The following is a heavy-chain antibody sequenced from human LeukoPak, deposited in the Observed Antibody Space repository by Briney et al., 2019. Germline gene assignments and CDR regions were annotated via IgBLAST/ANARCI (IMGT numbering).Heavy chain of an antibody. D-gene: IGHD3-10*01. CDR2: IIPIFGTA. J-gene: IGHJ6*04. CDR1: GGTFSSYA. CDR3: ARVTMVRGAKGYYYGMDV. V-gene: IGHV1-69*13. Sequence: SVKVSCKASGGTFSSYAISWVRQAPGQGLEWMGGIIPIFGTANYVQKFQGRVTITADESTSTAYMGLSSLRSEDTAVYYCARVTMVRGAKGYYYGMDVWGKGTTVTVSS.